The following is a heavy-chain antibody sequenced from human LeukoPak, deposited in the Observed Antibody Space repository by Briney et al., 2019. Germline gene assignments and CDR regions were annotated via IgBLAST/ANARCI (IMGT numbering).Heavy chain of an antibody. CDR3: AGDSPIFTIFRVVERRYFDY. Sequence: PSETLSLTCTVSGGSVSSGSYYWSWIRQPPGKGLEWIGYIYYSGSTNYNPSLKSRVTISVDTSKNQFSLKLSSVTAADTAVYYCAGDSPIFTIFRVVERRYFDYWGQGTRVTASS. V-gene: IGHV4-61*01. CDR1: GGSVSSGSYY. CDR2: IYYSGST. D-gene: IGHD3-3*01. J-gene: IGHJ4*02.